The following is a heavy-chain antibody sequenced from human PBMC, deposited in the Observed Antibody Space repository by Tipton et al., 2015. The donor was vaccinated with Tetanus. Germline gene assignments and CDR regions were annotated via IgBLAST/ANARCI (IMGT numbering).Heavy chain of an antibody. CDR2: IYPGDSDT. V-gene: IGHV5-51*01. Sequence: VQLVQSGGEVKKPGESLKISCKGSGYIFNNYWIGWVRQKPGKGLEWMGIIYPGDSDTRYSTSFQGQVTISVDKSINTAYLQWSSLKASDTSIFYCARAHCSDGVCNFDFWGQGALVTVAS. J-gene: IGHJ4*02. D-gene: IGHD2-8*01. CDR1: GYIFNNYW. CDR3: ARAHCSDGVCNFDF.